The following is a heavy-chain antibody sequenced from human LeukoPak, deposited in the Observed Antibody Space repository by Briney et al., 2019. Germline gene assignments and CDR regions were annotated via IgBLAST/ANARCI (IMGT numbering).Heavy chain of an antibody. Sequence: LAGRSLRLSCAASGFTFSSYGMHWVRQAPGKGLEWVAVIWYDGSNKYYADSVKGRFTISRDNSKNTLYLQMNSLRAEDTAVYYCARDSTAMVSYYFAYWGQGTLVTVSS. D-gene: IGHD5-18*01. CDR1: GFTFSSYG. CDR2: IWYDGSNK. J-gene: IGHJ4*02. V-gene: IGHV3-33*01. CDR3: ARDSTAMVSYYFAY.